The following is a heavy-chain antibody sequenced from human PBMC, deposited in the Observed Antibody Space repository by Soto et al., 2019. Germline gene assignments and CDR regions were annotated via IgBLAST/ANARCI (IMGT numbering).Heavy chain of an antibody. J-gene: IGHJ4*02. D-gene: IGHD2-2*01. V-gene: IGHV3-30-3*01. Sequence: GGSLRLSCAASGSTFSSYAMHWVRQAPGKGLEWVAVISYDGSNKYYADSVKGRFTISRDNSKNTLYLQMNSLRAEDTAVYYCARDPSLVVPAAAFDYWGQGTLVTVSS. CDR3: ARDPSLVVPAAAFDY. CDR1: GSTFSSYA. CDR2: ISYDGSNK.